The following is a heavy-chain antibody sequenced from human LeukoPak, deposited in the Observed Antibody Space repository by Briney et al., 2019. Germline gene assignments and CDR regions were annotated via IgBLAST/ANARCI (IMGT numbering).Heavy chain of an antibody. J-gene: IGHJ4*02. D-gene: IGHD6-13*01. V-gene: IGHV3-53*01. Sequence: GGSLRLSCAASGFTVSSNYMSWVRQAPGKGLEWVSVIYSGGSTYYADSVKGRFTISRDNSKNTLYLQMNSLRAEDTAVCYCARVESSSWYDFDYWGQGTLVTVSS. CDR3: ARVESSSWYDFDY. CDR1: GFTVSSNY. CDR2: IYSGGST.